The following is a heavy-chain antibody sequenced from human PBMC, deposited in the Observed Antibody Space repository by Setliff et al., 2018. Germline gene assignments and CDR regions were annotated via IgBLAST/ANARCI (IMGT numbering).Heavy chain of an antibody. D-gene: IGHD2-8*02. V-gene: IGHV4-39*01. J-gene: IGHJ4*02. CDR1: GGSISSGNYY. CDR2: IYYSGST. CDR3: ARLSPYNTGPPFDY. Sequence: SETLSLTCRVSGGSISSGNYYWGLIRQPPGKGLEWVATIYYSGSTYSNPSLKSRLIISVDAPDNQFSVKLSSVTAADTAVYYCARLSPYNTGPPFDYWGQGTLVTVSS.